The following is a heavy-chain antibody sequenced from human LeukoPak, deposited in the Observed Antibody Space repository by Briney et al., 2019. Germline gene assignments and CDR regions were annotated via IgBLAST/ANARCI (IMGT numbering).Heavy chain of an antibody. V-gene: IGHV3-23*01. CDR2: ISGSGGST. D-gene: IGHD2-15*01. Sequence: GGSLRLSCAASGFTFSSYAMSWFRQAPGKGLEWVSAISGSGGSTYYADSVKGRFTISRDNAKNSLSLQMHSLRAEDTAVYYCVRDNPRCCGVVPVNIDDFWGQGTLVTVSS. CDR1: GFTFSSYA. CDR3: VRDNPRCCGVVPVNIDDF. J-gene: IGHJ4*02.